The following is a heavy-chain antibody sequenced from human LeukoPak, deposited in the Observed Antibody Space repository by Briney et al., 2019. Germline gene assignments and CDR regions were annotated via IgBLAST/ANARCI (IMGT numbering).Heavy chain of an antibody. J-gene: IGHJ4*02. CDR2: IIPIFGTA. CDR3: ARTVTAVAGIGALLY. CDR1: GYTFTSYG. Sequence: GASVKVSCKASGYTFTSYGISWVRQAPGQGLEWMGGIIPIFGTANYAQKFQGRVTITADESTSTAYMELSSLRSDDTAVYYCARTVTAVAGIGALLYWGQGTLVTVSS. D-gene: IGHD6-19*01. V-gene: IGHV1-69*13.